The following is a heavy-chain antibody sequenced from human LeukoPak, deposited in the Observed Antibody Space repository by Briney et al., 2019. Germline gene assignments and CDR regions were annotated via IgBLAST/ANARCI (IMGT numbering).Heavy chain of an antibody. CDR1: GGSISSYY. Sequence: SETLSLACTLHGGSISSYYGSWIRQPPGKGLGWNGSTYYSGTPNNNPSLKSRVTISVDTSKNQFSLQLSSVTAADTAVYYCARDGGEYYYGSGSYYNGSYYYYGMDVWGQGSTVTLSS. V-gene: IGHV4-59*01. J-gene: IGHJ6*02. CDR2: TYYSGTP. CDR3: ARDGGEYYYGSGSYYNGSYYYYGMDV. D-gene: IGHD3-10*01.